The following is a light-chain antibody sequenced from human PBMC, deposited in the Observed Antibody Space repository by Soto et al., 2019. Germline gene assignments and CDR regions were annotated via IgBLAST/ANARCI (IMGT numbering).Light chain of an antibody. CDR1: SSSIGGYNF. CDR3: TSYVSSSIYV. Sequence: QSFLTPPASVSGSPGQSITVSCTGSSSSIGGYNFVSWYQQHPGKTPKLIIFEVSHRPSGVSPRFSGSKSGNTASLTISGLQAEDEADYYCTSYVSSSIYVFGTGTKVTVL. J-gene: IGLJ1*01. CDR2: EVS. V-gene: IGLV2-14*01.